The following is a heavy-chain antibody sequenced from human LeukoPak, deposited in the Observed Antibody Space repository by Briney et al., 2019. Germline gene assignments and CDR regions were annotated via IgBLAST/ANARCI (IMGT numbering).Heavy chain of an antibody. D-gene: IGHD2-2*02. J-gene: IGHJ4*02. CDR3: ACLPATIPFDY. CDR1: GFTFSTYA. V-gene: IGHV3-23*01. Sequence: PGASLRLSCAASGFTFSTYAMSWVRQAPGKGLEWVSTISPNVGSTYYADSVKGRFTISRDNSKNTLYLQMDSLRGEDTAVYYCACLPATIPFDYWGQGTLVTVSS. CDR2: ISPNVGST.